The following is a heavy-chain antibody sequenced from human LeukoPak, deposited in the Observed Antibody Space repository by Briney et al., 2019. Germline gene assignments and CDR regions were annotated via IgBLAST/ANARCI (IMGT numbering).Heavy chain of an antibody. CDR1: GFTVDDYA. D-gene: IGHD6-13*01. Sequence: GRSLRLSCAASGFTVDDYAMHWVRQAPGKGLEWVSGISWNSGSIGYADSVKGRFTISRDNAKNSLYLQMNSLRAEDTALYYCAKGRLSAAIDYWGQGTLVTVSS. CDR3: AKGRLSAAIDY. V-gene: IGHV3-9*01. CDR2: ISWNSGSI. J-gene: IGHJ4*02.